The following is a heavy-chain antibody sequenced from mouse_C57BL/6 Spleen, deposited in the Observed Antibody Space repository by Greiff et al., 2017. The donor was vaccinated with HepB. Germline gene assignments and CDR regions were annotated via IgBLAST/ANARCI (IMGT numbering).Heavy chain of an antibody. CDR2: IYPGNSDT. D-gene: IGHD2-4*01. CDR1: GYTFTSYW. Sequence: EVKLVESGTVLARPGASVKMSCKTSGYTFTSYWMHWVKQRPGQGLEWIGAIYPGNSDTSYNQKFKGKAKLTAVTSASTAYMELSSLTNEDSAVYYCTSLYYDYDEAMDYWGQGTSVTVSS. CDR3: TSLYYDYDEAMDY. V-gene: IGHV1-5*01. J-gene: IGHJ4*01.